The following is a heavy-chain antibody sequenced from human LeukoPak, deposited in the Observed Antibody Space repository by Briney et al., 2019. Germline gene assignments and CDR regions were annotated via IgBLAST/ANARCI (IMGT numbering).Heavy chain of an antibody. Sequence: SETLSLTCTVSGGSISSSSYYWGWIRQPPGKGLEWIGSIYYSGSTYYNPSLKSRVTISVDTSKNQFSLKLSSVTAADTAVYYCARGWVPRVGAPGRNWFDPWGQGTLVTVSS. D-gene: IGHD1-26*01. CDR3: ARGWVPRVGAPGRNWFDP. V-gene: IGHV4-39*01. CDR1: GGSISSSSYY. CDR2: IYYSGST. J-gene: IGHJ5*02.